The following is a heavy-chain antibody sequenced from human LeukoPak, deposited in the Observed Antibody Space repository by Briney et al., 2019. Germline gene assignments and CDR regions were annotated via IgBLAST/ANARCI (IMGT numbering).Heavy chain of an antibody. Sequence: ASVKVSCKASGGTFSSYAISWVRQAPGQGLEWMGGIIPIFGTANYAQKFQGRVTITTDESTSTAYMELSSLRSEDTAVYYCASRRITGTLNYYYYMDVWGKGTTVTVSS. D-gene: IGHD1-20*01. V-gene: IGHV1-69*05. CDR1: GGTFSSYA. J-gene: IGHJ6*03. CDR2: IIPIFGTA. CDR3: ASRRITGTLNYYYYMDV.